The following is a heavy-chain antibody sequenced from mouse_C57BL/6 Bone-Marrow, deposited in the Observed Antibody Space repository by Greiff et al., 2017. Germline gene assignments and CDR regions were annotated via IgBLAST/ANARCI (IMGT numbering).Heavy chain of an antibody. V-gene: IGHV1-61*01. D-gene: IGHD1-1*01. Sequence: QVQLKQPGAELVRPGSSVKLSCKASGYTFTSYWMDWVKQRPGQGLEWIGNIYPSDSETHYNQKFKDKATLTVDKSSSTAYMQLSSLTSEDSAVYYGARRDYYGSSYAFAYWGQGTLVTVSA. CDR1: GYTFTSYW. J-gene: IGHJ3*01. CDR3: ARRDYYGSSYAFAY. CDR2: IYPSDSET.